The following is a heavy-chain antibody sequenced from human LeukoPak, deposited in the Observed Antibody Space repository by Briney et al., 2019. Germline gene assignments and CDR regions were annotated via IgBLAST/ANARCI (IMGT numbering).Heavy chain of an antibody. CDR2: ISDSGSIT. CDR3: AKEEGFDY. CDR1: GFAFSSQA. Sequence: GGSLRLSCAASGFAFSSQAMGWVRQAPGKGLEWVSVISDSGSITYYADSVKGRFTISRDNSKNTLFLQMNSLRAEDTAVYYCAKEEGFDYWGQGTLVTVSS. J-gene: IGHJ4*02. V-gene: IGHV3-23*01.